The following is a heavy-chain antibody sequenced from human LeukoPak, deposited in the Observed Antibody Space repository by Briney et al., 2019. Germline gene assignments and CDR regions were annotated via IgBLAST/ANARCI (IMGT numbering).Heavy chain of an antibody. J-gene: IGHJ4*02. CDR3: ARDYTLLLSGSPGEYYFAY. D-gene: IGHD2/OR15-2a*01. CDR2: INLNSGGT. CDR1: GYTFTGYY. V-gene: IGHV1-2*02. Sequence: ASVKVSCKASGYTFTGYYMHWVRQAPGQGVEWMGWINLNSGGTNYAQKFQGRVTMTRDTSISTVYMELSRLRSDDTAVYYCARDYTLLLSGSPGEYYFAYWGQGTLVTVSS.